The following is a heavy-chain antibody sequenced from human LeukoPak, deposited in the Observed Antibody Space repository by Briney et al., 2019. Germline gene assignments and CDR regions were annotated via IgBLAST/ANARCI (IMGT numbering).Heavy chain of an antibody. CDR2: ITDSGSSA. D-gene: IGHD1-26*01. V-gene: IGHV3-23*01. CDR1: GFTFSSYG. CDR3: AKHSGSYGFDY. Sequence: GGSLRLSCAASGFTFSSYGMHWVRQAPGMGLEWVSAITDSGSSAYYADSVKGRRFTISRDNSKNTLYLQMNGLRAEDTAVYYCAKHSGSYGFDYWGQGTLVTVSS. J-gene: IGHJ4*02.